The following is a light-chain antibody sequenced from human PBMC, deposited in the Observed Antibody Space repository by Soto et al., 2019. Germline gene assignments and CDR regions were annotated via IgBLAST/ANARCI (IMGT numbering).Light chain of an antibody. CDR3: LRQNTYPYT. CDR1: LGSKN. V-gene: IGKV1-17*01. CDR2: ATS. J-gene: IGKJ2*01. Sequence: DIQGTQAPFALPASIGDRVTITCRASLGSKNLGWFQQKPGEAPKRLIYATSNLEGGVPSRFSGSGSGTEFSLTISSLQPEDCETYFCLRQNTYPYTFGQGNKVDIQ.